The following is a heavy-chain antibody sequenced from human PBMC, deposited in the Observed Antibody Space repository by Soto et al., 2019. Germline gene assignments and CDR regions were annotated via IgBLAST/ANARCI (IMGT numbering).Heavy chain of an antibody. D-gene: IGHD2-2*01. CDR2: ISGSGGST. J-gene: IGHJ4*02. Sequence: GGSLRLSCAASGFTFSSYAMSWVRQAPGKGLEWVSGISGSGGSTYYADSVKGRFTISRDNSKNTLYLQMNSLRAEDTAVYYCAKEYCRSSSCLKPPDYWGQGTLVTVS. V-gene: IGHV3-23*01. CDR1: GFTFSSYA. CDR3: AKEYCRSSSCLKPPDY.